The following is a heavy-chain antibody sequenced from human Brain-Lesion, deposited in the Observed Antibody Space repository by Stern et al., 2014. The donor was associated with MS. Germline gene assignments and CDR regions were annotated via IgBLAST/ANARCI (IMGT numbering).Heavy chain of an antibody. V-gene: IGHV4-61*02. D-gene: IGHD1-26*01. Sequence: QLQLQESGPGLVKPSQTLSLTCTVSGASISSGTSYWSWIRQPAGGGLEWIGRLHASGATYYNPSLKSRFPISGDTSKNQFSLNLNSVTAADTAVYYCARGHWELLGNNYFDSWGQGTLVTVSS. CDR1: GASISSGTSY. J-gene: IGHJ4*02. CDR2: LHASGAT. CDR3: ARGHWELLGNNYFDS.